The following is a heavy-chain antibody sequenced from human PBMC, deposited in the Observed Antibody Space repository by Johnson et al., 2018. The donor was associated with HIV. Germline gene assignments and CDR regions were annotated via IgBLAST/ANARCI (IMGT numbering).Heavy chain of an antibody. V-gene: IGHV3-66*01. CDR1: GFNVSSNY. CDR3: TRVSSTSWALDI. J-gene: IGHJ3*02. CDR2: ISGSGGDT. D-gene: IGHD2-15*01. Sequence: EQLVESGGGLVQPGGSLRLSCAVSGFNVSSNYMSWVRQAPGKGLEWVSVISGSGGDTYYSDSVMGRFTISRDTSKNTLYLQMNSLRGDDTAVYYCTRVSSTSWALDIWGQGTLVTVSS.